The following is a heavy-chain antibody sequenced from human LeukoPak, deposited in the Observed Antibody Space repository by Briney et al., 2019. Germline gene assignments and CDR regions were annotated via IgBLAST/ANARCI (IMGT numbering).Heavy chain of an antibody. V-gene: IGHV3-7*01. CDR3: ARLLGTVTTFDY. CDR1: GFSFSGCS. Sequence: GGSLRLSCAASGFSFSGCSLSWVRQAPGKGLEWVATINEVGSKTYYDDSVKGRFTISRDNAKNSLYLEMSSLRAEDTAIYYCARLLGTVTTFDYWGQGTLVTVSS. J-gene: IGHJ4*02. D-gene: IGHD1-26*01. CDR2: INEVGSKT.